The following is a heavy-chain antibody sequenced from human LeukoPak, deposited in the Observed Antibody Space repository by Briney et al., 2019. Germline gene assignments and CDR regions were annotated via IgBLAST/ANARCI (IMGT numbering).Heavy chain of an antibody. CDR1: GFCFDTYA. J-gene: IGHJ4*02. D-gene: IGHD3-10*02. CDR3: ATEIFCSGSYPDF. V-gene: IGHV3-33*01. CDR2: IWHDGSTK. Sequence: GGSLRLSCAASGFCFDTYAMRWVRQPPGQGLEWVALIWHDGSTKFCSSSVRCLFTISRDNSKSTVSLQMNNLRPDETAVYYSATEIFCSGSYPDFWGQGTPVTVSS.